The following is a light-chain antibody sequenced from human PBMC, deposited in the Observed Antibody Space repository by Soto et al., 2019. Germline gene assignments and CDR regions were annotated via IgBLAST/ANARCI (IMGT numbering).Light chain of an antibody. V-gene: IGKV1-39*01. Sequence: DIRMTQSPSSLSASVGDRVTIACRANQTIYSYLNWYQQKPGKAPNLLIYAASRLQSGVPSRFSGSGSGTDFTLTISSLQPEDFATYSCQQSYITPWTFDQGTQVEIK. CDR1: QTIYSY. J-gene: IGKJ1*01. CDR3: QQSYITPWT. CDR2: AAS.